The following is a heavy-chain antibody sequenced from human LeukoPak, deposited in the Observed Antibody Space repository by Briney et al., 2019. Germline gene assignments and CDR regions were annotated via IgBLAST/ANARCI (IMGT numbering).Heavy chain of an antibody. J-gene: IGHJ4*02. CDR1: GGTFSSYA. Sequence: SVKVSCKASGGTFSSYAISWVRQAPGQGLEWMGGIIPIFGTANYAQKFQGRVTITADESTSTAYMELSSLRSEDTAVYYCSSGDHSSSWYRYWGQGTLVTVSS. V-gene: IGHV1-69*13. CDR3: SSGDHSSSWYRY. D-gene: IGHD6-13*01. CDR2: IIPIFGTA.